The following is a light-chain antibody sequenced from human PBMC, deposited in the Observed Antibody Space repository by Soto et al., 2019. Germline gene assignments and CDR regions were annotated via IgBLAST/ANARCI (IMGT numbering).Light chain of an antibody. V-gene: IGKV1-5*03. CDR3: QHYNSYSEA. CDR2: KAS. Sequence: IQMTRSPSTLSGSVLDRVAITCRASQTISSWLAWYQQKPGKAPKLLIYKASTLKSGVPSRFSGSGSGTEFTLTISSLQPDDFATYYCQHYNSYSEAFGQGTKVDI. J-gene: IGKJ1*01. CDR1: QTISSW.